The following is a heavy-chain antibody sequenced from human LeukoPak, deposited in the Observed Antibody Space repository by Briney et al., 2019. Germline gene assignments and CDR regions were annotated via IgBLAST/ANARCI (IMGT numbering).Heavy chain of an antibody. CDR3: ARDIAYSSSWYFSYYYGMDV. Sequence: SETLSLTCIASGGSISSGGYYWSWIRQHPGKGLEWIGYIYYSGSTYYNPSLKSRVTISVDTSKNQFSLKLSSVTAADTAVYYCARDIAYSSSWYFSYYYGMDVWGQGTTVTVSS. CDR2: IYYSGST. V-gene: IGHV4-31*03. D-gene: IGHD6-13*01. CDR1: GGSISSGGYY. J-gene: IGHJ6*02.